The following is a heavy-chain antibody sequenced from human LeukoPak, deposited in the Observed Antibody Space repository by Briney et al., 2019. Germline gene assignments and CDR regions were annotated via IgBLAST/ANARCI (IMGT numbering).Heavy chain of an antibody. V-gene: IGHV4-61*02. Sequence: SQTLSLTCTVSGGSISSGSYYWSWIRQPAGKGLEWIGRIYTSGSTNYNPSLKSRVTISVDTSKNQFSLKLSSVTAADTAVYYCARDHYSVWWFDPWGQGTLVTVSS. CDR2: IYTSGST. J-gene: IGHJ5*02. CDR1: GGSISSGSYY. D-gene: IGHD2-15*01. CDR3: ARDHYSVWWFDP.